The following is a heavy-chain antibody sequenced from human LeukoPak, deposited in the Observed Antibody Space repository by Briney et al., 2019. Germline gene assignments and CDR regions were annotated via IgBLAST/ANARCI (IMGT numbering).Heavy chain of an antibody. D-gene: IGHD3-3*01. Sequence: PGGSLRLSCAASGFTFSSYAMNWVRQAPGKGLEWVSAISSSADRTYYPDSVKGRVTISRDNSKNTVYLEMNSLRAEDTAVYYCAKEGVGSAAEFFDYWGQGTLVTVSS. CDR2: ISSSADRT. CDR3: AKEGVGSAAEFFDY. CDR1: GFTFSSYA. J-gene: IGHJ4*02. V-gene: IGHV3-23*01.